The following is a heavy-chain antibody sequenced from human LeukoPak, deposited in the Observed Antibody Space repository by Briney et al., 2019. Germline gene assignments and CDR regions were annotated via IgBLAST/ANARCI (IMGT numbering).Heavy chain of an antibody. CDR2: IHSDGGTT. J-gene: IGHJ4*02. CDR1: GFTFSDYW. CDR3: ARDGYMYFDY. V-gene: IGHV3-74*01. Sequence: GGSLRLSCAASGFTFSDYWIHWVRQAPGKGLVWVSLIHSDGGTTNYADSVKGRFTISRDNSKNTLYLQMNSLRTEDTAVYYCARDGYMYFDYWGQGTLVTVSS. D-gene: IGHD5-18*01.